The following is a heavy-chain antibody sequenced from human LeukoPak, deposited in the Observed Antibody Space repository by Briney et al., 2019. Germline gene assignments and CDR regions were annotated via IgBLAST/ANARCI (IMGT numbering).Heavy chain of an antibody. CDR2: ISPSGDST. Sequence: GASVKVSCKASGYTFTSYGISWVRQAPGQGLEWMGIISPSGDSTTYAQKFQGRITMTRDTSTRTVYMELSSLRSEDTAVYYCARHDLAGRSPSDSWGRGTLVTVSS. V-gene: IGHV1-46*01. J-gene: IGHJ4*02. D-gene: IGHD6-19*01. CDR1: GYTFTSYG. CDR3: ARHDLAGRSPSDS.